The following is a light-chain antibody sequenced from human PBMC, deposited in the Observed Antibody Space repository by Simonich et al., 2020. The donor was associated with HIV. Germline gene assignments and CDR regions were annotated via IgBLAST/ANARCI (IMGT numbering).Light chain of an antibody. CDR2: AAS. Sequence: IQMTQAPSSLSASVGDKVTITCRALQGISNSLAWYQQKPGKAPKLLLYAASRLERGVPSRFSGSGSGTDYTLTISSLQPDDSATYYCQQYNFPFGQGTKVEI. CDR1: QGISNS. V-gene: IGKV1-NL1*01. J-gene: IGKJ1*01. CDR3: QQYNFP.